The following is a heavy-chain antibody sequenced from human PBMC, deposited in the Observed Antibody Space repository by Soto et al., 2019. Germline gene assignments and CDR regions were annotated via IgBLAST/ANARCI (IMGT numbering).Heavy chain of an antibody. Sequence: SETLSLTCTVSGGSISSYYWSWIRQPPGKGLEYIGYVYFSGSANYNPSLKSRVTISLDASKNQLSLKLTSVTAADTAIYYCARHIVSQYCSVNSCYGPFDYWGQGTLVTVSS. CDR2: VYFSGSA. CDR1: GGSISSYY. J-gene: IGHJ4*02. V-gene: IGHV4-59*01. CDR3: ARHIVSQYCSVNSCYGPFDY. D-gene: IGHD2-15*01.